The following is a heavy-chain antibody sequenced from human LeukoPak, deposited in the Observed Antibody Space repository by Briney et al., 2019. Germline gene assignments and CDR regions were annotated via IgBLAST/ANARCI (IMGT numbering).Heavy chain of an antibody. Sequence: GGSLRLSCAASGFTFSSYWMSWVRQAPGKGLEWVANIKPDGSEKYYVDSVKGRFTISRDNAKNALYLEMHSLRVGDTAVYYCARERTYSGSGSTYPYYDYWGQGTLVTVSS. CDR1: GFTFSSYW. D-gene: IGHD3-10*01. CDR3: ARERTYSGSGSTYPYYDY. J-gene: IGHJ4*02. CDR2: IKPDGSEK. V-gene: IGHV3-7*01.